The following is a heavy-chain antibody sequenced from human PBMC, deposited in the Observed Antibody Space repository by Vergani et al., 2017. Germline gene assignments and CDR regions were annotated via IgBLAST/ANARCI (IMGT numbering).Heavy chain of an antibody. D-gene: IGHD2-15*01. CDR2: IIPIFGTA. J-gene: IGHJ5*02. V-gene: IGHV1-69*12. CDR1: GGTFSSYA. CDR3: AREGVGDWRGGSGNWFDP. Sequence: QVQLVQSGAEVKKPGSSVKVSCKASGGTFSSYAISWLRQAPGPGLEWMGGIIPIFGTANYAQKFQGRVPITADESTSTAYMELSSLRSEDTAVYYCAREGVGDWRGGSGNWFDPWGQGTLVTVSS.